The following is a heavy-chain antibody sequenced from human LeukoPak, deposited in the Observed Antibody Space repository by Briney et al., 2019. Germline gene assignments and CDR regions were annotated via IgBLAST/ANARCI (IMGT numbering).Heavy chain of an antibody. CDR1: GFTFSSYW. CDR3: ARAAGTYDSSGYTYYFDY. D-gene: IGHD3-22*01. V-gene: IGHV3-7*01. Sequence: GGSLRLSCAASGFTFSSYWMSWVRQAPGKGLEWVANIKQDGSEKYYVDSVKGRFTISRDNAKNSLYLQMNSLRAEDTAVYYCARAAGTYDSSGYTYYFDYWGQGTLVTVSS. J-gene: IGHJ4*02. CDR2: IKQDGSEK.